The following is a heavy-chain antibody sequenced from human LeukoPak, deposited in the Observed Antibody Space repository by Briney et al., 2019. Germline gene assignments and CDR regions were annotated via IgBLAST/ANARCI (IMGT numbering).Heavy chain of an antibody. CDR1: GFTFSSYW. Sequence: GGSLRLSCAASGFTFSSYWMSWVRQAPGKGLEWVPNIKQDGSEKYYVDSVKGRFTSSRDNAKNSLYLQMNSLSAEDTAVYYCATDYSGSYYNEPTWGQGTLVTVSS. CDR3: ATDYSGSYYNEPT. V-gene: IGHV3-7*01. D-gene: IGHD1-26*01. CDR2: IKQDGSEK. J-gene: IGHJ5*02.